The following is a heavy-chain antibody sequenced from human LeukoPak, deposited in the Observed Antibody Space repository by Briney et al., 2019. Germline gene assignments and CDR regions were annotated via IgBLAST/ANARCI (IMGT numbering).Heavy chain of an antibody. CDR3: ARDSSSWYYFDY. D-gene: IGHD6-13*01. CDR2: INPSGGST. Sequence: ASVKVSCKASGYTFTSYYMHSVRQAPGQGLEWMGIINPSGGSTSYAQKFQGRVTMTRDTSTSKVYMELSSLRSEDTAVFYCARDSSSWYYFDYWGQGTLVTVPS. J-gene: IGHJ4*02. CDR1: GYTFTSYY. V-gene: IGHV1-46*01.